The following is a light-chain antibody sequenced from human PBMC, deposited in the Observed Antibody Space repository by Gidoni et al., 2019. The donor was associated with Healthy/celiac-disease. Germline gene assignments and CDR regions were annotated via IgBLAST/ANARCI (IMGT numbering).Light chain of an antibody. Sequence: EIVLTQSPAPLSLSPGERATLSCRASLSVSSYLDWYQQKPGQAPRLLIYDASNRATGIPARFSGSGSGTDFTLTISSLEPEDVAVYYWQQRSNWPLTFGGGTKVEIK. V-gene: IGKV3-11*01. CDR3: QQRSNWPLT. CDR2: DAS. CDR1: LSVSSY. J-gene: IGKJ4*01.